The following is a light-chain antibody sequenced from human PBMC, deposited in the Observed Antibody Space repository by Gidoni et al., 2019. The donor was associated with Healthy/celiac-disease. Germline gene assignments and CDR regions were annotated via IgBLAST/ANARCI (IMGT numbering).Light chain of an antibody. Sequence: EIVLTQSPATLSLSPGERATLSCRASQSVSSYLAWYQQKPGQAPRLLIYDASNRATGIPARCSGSGSGTDFTLTISSLEPEDFAVYYCQQRSNWPGGTFGQGTKVEIK. CDR3: QQRSNWPGGT. J-gene: IGKJ1*01. CDR2: DAS. CDR1: QSVSSY. V-gene: IGKV3-11*01.